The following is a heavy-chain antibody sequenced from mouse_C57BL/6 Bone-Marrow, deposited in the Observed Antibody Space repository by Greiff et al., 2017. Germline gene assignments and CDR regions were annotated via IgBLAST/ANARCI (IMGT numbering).Heavy chain of an antibody. D-gene: IGHD1-1*01. J-gene: IGHJ1*03. V-gene: IGHV1-85*01. Sequence: QVQLQQSGPELVKPGASVKLSCKASGYTFTSYDINWVKQRPGQGLEWIGWIYPRDGSTKYNEKFKGKATLTVDTSSSTAYMELHSLTSEDSAVYFCARWVITTVPLWYFDVWGTGTTVTVSS. CDR3: ARWVITTVPLWYFDV. CDR1: GYTFTSYD. CDR2: IYPRDGST.